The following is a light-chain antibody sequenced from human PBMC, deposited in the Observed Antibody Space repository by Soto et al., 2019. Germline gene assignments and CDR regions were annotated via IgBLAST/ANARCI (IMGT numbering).Light chain of an antibody. V-gene: IGKV3-20*01. Sequence: EILLTQSPGTLSLSPVERATLSCSPSQSVSSSYLAWYQQKPGQAPRLLIYDASSRATGIPDRFSGGGSGTDFTLTISRLEPEDFAVYYCQQFSSYPLTFGGGTKVDIK. CDR2: DAS. CDR1: QSVSSSY. CDR3: QQFSSYPLT. J-gene: IGKJ4*01.